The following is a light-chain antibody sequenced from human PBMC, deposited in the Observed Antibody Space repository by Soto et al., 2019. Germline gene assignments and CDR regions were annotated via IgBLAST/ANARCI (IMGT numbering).Light chain of an antibody. J-gene: IGKJ4*01. CDR3: QQRSRWPIT. CDR2: DVI. CDR1: QSVDIY. V-gene: IGKV3-11*01. Sequence: EIVLTQSPATLSLSPGERATLSCRASQSVDIYLGWYQQKPGQAPRLLIYDVINRATGIPARFSGGGSGTDFTLTISSLEPEDFALYYCQQRSRWPITFGGGTKVEIK.